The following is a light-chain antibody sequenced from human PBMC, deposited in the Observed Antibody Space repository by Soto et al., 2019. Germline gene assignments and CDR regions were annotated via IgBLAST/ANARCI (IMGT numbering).Light chain of an antibody. CDR2: GVT. J-gene: IGLJ3*02. CDR3: FSYAGSSIWV. V-gene: IGLV2-23*02. CDR1: RSDIGSYNN. Sequence: QSALTQPASVSGSPGQSITISCTGTRSDIGSYNNVAWYQQHPGKAPRVMIFGVTKRPSGISDRFFGSKSGSTASLTISGLQAEDEADYFCFSYAGSSIWVFXGGTKVTVL.